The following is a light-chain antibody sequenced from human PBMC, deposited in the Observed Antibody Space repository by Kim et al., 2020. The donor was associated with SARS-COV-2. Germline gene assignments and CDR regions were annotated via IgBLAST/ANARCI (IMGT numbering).Light chain of an antibody. V-gene: IGKV3D-15*01. CDR2: GAS. CDR3: HQYNNWPYT. J-gene: IGKJ2*01. CDR1: QHFSNN. Sequence: VSRGERPPLSCGACQHFSNNIPWYAQNPGRAPRPLIYGASTRARGISARFRGGGSESEFTLTITSLQSEDFAVYYCHQYNNWPYTFGQGTKVEI.